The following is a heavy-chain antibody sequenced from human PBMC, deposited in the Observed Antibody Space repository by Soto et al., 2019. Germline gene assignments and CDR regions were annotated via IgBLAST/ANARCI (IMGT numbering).Heavy chain of an antibody. CDR2: IYHSGST. D-gene: IGHD3-3*02. V-gene: IGHV4-30-2*01. Sequence: SETLSLTCAVSGGSISSGGYSWSWIRQPPGKGLEWIGYIYHSGSTYYNPSLKSRVTISVDRSKNQFSLKLSSVTAADTAVYYCARGALVHFWSGYPNPTYYYYGMDVWGQGTTVTVSS. CDR3: ARGALVHFWSGYPNPTYYYYGMDV. CDR1: GGSISSGGYS. J-gene: IGHJ6*02.